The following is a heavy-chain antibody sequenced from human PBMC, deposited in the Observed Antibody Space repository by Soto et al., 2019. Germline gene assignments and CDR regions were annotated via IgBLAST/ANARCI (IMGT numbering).Heavy chain of an antibody. D-gene: IGHD3-22*01. CDR1: GGSISSSSYY. CDR3: ARHETGDSNGPKHFDY. Sequence: QLQLQESGPGLVKPSETLSLTCTVSGGSISSSSYYWGWIRQPPGKGLEWIGSIYYSGSTYYNPSLKSRVTISVDTSKNQFSLKLSSVTAADTAVYYCARHETGDSNGPKHFDYWGQGTLVTVSS. CDR2: IYYSGST. J-gene: IGHJ4*02. V-gene: IGHV4-39*01.